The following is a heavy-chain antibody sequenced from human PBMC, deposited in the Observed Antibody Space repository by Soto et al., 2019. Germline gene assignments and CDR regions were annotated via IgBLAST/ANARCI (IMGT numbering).Heavy chain of an antibody. CDR3: ARDSDDDYYDSSGYYIGWFDP. Sequence: SVKVSCKASGYSYTSYGMSWVRQAPEQGLEWMGWISAYNGNTNYAQKLQGRVTMTIDTSTSTAYMELRSLRSDDTAVYYCARDSDDDYYDSSGYYIGWFDPWGQGTLVTVSS. V-gene: IGHV1-18*01. D-gene: IGHD3-22*01. CDR1: GYSYTSYG. CDR2: ISAYNGNT. J-gene: IGHJ5*02.